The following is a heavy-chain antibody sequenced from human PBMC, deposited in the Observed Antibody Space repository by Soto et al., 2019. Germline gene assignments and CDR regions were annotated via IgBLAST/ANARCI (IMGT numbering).Heavy chain of an antibody. CDR1: GFTFSSYA. CDR3: AKDFSSSWVDYFDY. CDR2: ISGSGGST. J-gene: IGHJ4*02. V-gene: IGHV3-23*01. D-gene: IGHD6-13*01. Sequence: PGESLIISCAASGFTFSSYAMSWVRQAPGKGLEWVSAISGSGGSTYYADSVKGRFTISRDNSKNTLYLQMNSLRAEDTAVYYCAKDFSSSWVDYFDYWGQGTLVTLSS.